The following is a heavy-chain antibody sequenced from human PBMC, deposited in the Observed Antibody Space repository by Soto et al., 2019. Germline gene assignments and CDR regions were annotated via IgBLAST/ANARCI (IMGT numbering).Heavy chain of an antibody. CDR1: GGSFSGYY. D-gene: IGHD5-12*01. CDR2: IKQSGST. Sequence: QVQLQQRGAGLLKPSETLSLTCAVYGGSFSGYYWSWIRQPPGKGRELIGEIKQSGSTNYNPSLMSRVTRSGDTSKNQISLKLGPLHDADPAVDDCARGKWLRRTAAYYYRRDVWGQGTTVTVSS. V-gene: IGHV4-34*01. CDR3: ARGKWLRRTAAYYYRRDV. J-gene: IGHJ6*02.